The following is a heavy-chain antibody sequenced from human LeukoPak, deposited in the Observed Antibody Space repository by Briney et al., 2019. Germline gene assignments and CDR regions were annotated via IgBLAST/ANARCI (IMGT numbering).Heavy chain of an antibody. D-gene: IGHD6-13*01. V-gene: IGHV1-2*02. Sequence: ASVKVSCKASGYTFTGYYMHWVRQAPGQGLEWMGWINPNSGGTNYAQKFQGRVTMTRDTSISTAYMELSRLRSDDTAVYYCARDISGSSWYDFDYWGQGTLVTVSS. CDR3: ARDISGSSWYDFDY. CDR1: GYTFTGYY. CDR2: INPNSGGT. J-gene: IGHJ4*02.